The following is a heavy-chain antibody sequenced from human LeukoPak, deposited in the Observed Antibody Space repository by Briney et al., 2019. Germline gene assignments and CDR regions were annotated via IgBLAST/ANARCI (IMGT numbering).Heavy chain of an antibody. V-gene: IGHV3-33*06. CDR2: IWYDGSNK. CDR1: GFTFSSYG. J-gene: IGHJ6*03. CDR3: AKDHRSSWYPYYCYMDV. Sequence: GGSLRLSCAASGFTFSSYGMHWVRQAPGKGLEWVAVIWYDGSNKYYADSVKGRFTISRDNSKNTLYLQMNSLRAEDTAVYYCAKDHRSSWYPYYCYMDVWGKGTTVTVSS. D-gene: IGHD6-13*01.